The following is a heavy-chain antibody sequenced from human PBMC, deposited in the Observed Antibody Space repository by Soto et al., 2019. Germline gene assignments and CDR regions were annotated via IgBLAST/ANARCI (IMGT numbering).Heavy chain of an antibody. D-gene: IGHD3-22*01. V-gene: IGHV3-11*06. CDR3: ARDTDGDYYDTSGSPHGFDI. CDR2: ISSSSRYT. CDR1: GFTFSDYY. Sequence: GSLRLSCAASGFTFSDYYMTWIRQAPGKGLEWVSYISSSSRYTDYADSVKGRFTISRDNAKNSLYLQMNSLRTEDTAVYYCARDTDGDYYDTSGSPHGFDIWGQGTMVTVSS. J-gene: IGHJ3*02.